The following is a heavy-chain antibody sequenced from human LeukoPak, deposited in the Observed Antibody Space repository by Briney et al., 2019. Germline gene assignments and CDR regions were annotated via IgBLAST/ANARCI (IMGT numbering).Heavy chain of an antibody. Sequence: GGSLRLSCAASGFTFSSYSMNWVRQAPGKGLEWVAYISSSSSTIYYADSVKGRFTISRDNAKNSLYLQMNSLRAGDTAVYYCASYRSYDILTGYQYYFDYWGQGTLVTVSS. V-gene: IGHV3-48*04. CDR3: ASYRSYDILTGYQYYFDY. CDR1: GFTFSSYS. J-gene: IGHJ4*02. D-gene: IGHD3-9*01. CDR2: ISSSSSTI.